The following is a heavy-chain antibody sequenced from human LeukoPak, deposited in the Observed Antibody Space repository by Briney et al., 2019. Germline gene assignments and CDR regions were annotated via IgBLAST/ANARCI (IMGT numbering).Heavy chain of an antibody. Sequence: ASVKASCKASGYTFNNYGISWVRQAPGQGLEWMAWISAYNGNTNYALKLRGRVTMTTDTSTSTAYMELRSLRSDDTAVYYCARDEKRYCSGGSCPAYFDYWGQGTLVTVSS. V-gene: IGHV1-18*01. D-gene: IGHD2-15*01. CDR3: ARDEKRYCSGGSCPAYFDY. J-gene: IGHJ4*02. CDR2: ISAYNGNT. CDR1: GYTFNNYG.